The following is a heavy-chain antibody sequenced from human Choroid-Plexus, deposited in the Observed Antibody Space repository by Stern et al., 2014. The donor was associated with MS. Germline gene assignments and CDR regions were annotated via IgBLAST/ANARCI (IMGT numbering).Heavy chain of an antibody. CDR2: VSYDGSNK. CDR1: GFTFGSCA. V-gene: IGHV3-30*18. Sequence: VQLLESGGGVVQPGRPLRLSCVASGFTFGSCAMHWVRQAPGKGLEWAAGVSYDGSNKYYADSVKGRFTISRDNSQNTLYMQMSSLRPEDTAVYYCAKDRHYLTYFFDHWGQGSLVTVSS. J-gene: IGHJ5*02. D-gene: IGHD2/OR15-2a*01. CDR3: AKDRHYLTYFFDH.